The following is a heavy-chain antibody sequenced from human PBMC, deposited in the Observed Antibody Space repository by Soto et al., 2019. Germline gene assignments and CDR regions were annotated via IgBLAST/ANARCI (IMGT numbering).Heavy chain of an antibody. J-gene: IGHJ4*02. CDR3: ARDMGFGLSDY. Sequence: ASVKVSCKASGYTFSNFAMHWVRQAPGQGLEWMGIINPSGGSTRYAQKFQGRVTMTRDTSASTAYMELSSLRSEDTAVYYCARDMGFGLSDYWGQGTLVTVSS. D-gene: IGHD3-10*01. CDR2: INPSGGST. CDR1: GYTFSNFA. V-gene: IGHV1-46*01.